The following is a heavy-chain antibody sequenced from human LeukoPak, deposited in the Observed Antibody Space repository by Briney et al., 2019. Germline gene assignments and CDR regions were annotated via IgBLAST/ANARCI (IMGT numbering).Heavy chain of an antibody. CDR2: ISGGGDII. D-gene: IGHD1-1*01. CDR3: TREGTWDDFDY. CDR1: GFSFTSYD. Sequence: GGSLRLSCAASGFSFTSYDMNWVRQPPGKGLEWVSFISGGGDIIYYADSVKGRFTISRDNAKNSLSPQMNSLRAEDTALYYCTREGTWDDFDYWGQGTRVTVSS. J-gene: IGHJ4*02. V-gene: IGHV3-48*03.